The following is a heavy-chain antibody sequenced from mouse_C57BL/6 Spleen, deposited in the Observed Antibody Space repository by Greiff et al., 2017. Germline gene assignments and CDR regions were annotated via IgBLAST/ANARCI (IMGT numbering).Heavy chain of an antibody. J-gene: IGHJ4*01. D-gene: IGHD2-1*01. CDR3: ARGDYGKRGDY. CDR1: GYTFTSYW. V-gene: IGHV1-52*01. Sequence: QVQLQQSGAELVRPWSSVTLSCKASGYTFTSYWLHWVKQRPIQGLEWIGNIDTSDSETHYNQKFKDKATLTVDKSSSTAYMQFSSLTSEDSAVYYCARGDYGKRGDYWGQGTSVTVSS. CDR2: IDTSDSET.